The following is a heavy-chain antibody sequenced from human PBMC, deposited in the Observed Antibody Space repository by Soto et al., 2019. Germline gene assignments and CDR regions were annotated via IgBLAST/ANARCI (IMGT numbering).Heavy chain of an antibody. CDR1: GGSFSGYY. CDR3: AIKQRGRYSYGPTLDY. D-gene: IGHD5-18*01. J-gene: IGHJ4*02. Sequence: LSLTCAVYGGSFSGYYWSWIRQPPGKGLEWIGEINHSGSTNYNPSLKSRSTISVDTSKNQFSLKLSSVTAADTAVYYCAIKQRGRYSYGPTLDYSGQGTLVTVSS. V-gene: IGHV4-34*01. CDR2: INHSGST.